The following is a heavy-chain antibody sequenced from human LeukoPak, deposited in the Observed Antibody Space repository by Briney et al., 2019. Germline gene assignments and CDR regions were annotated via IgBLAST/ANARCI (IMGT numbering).Heavy chain of an antibody. CDR1: GYTFSSYE. D-gene: IGHD3-10*01. J-gene: IGHJ4*02. CDR3: ARVPRGVVDY. V-gene: IGHV3-48*03. Sequence: GGSLRLSCAASGYTFSSYEMNWVRQAPGKGLEWVSYISSSGSTIYYADSVKGRFTISRDNAKNSLYLQMNSLRAEDTAVYYCARVPRGVVDYWGQGTLVTVSS. CDR2: ISSSGSTI.